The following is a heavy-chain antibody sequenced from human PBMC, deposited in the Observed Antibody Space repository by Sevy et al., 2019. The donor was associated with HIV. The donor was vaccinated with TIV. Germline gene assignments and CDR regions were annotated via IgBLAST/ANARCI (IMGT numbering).Heavy chain of an antibody. D-gene: IGHD2-2*01. CDR3: AKDLRLIVVVPAASEDY. J-gene: IGHJ4*02. CDR2: ISGSGGST. Sequence: GGSLRLSCAASGFTFSSYAMSWVRQAPGKGLEWVSAISGSGGSTYYADSVKDRFTISRDNSKNTLYLQMNSLRAEDTAVYYCAKDLRLIVVVPAASEDYWGQGTLVTVSS. CDR1: GFTFSSYA. V-gene: IGHV3-23*01.